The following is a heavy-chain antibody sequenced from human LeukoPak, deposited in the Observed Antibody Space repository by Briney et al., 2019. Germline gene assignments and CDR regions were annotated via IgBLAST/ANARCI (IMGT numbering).Heavy chain of an antibody. CDR3: ARGQATAMDY. CDR1: AFTFSSYW. Sequence: GGSLRLSCATSAFTFSSYWMHWVRQAPGKGLVWVSRINSAGISTSYADSVKGRFTISRDNAKNTLYLQMNSLRAEDTAVYYCARGQATAMDYWGQGTLVTVSS. V-gene: IGHV3-74*01. CDR2: INSAGIST. J-gene: IGHJ4*02. D-gene: IGHD5-12*01.